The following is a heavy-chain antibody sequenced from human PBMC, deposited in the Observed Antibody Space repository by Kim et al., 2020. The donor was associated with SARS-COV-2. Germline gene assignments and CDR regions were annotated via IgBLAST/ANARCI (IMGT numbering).Heavy chain of an antibody. CDR3: ARDYHSHSSGCYYYYYYGMGC. V-gene: IGHV7-4-1*02. Sequence: ASVKVSCKASGYTFTSYAMNWVRQAPGQGLEWMGWINTNTGNPTYAQGFTGRFVFSLDTSVSTAYLQISSLKAEDTAVYYCARDYHSHSSGCYYYYYYGMGCWGQAPTVTVAS. CDR2: INTNTGNP. D-gene: IGHD3-22*01. J-gene: IGHJ6*02. CDR1: GYTFTSYA.